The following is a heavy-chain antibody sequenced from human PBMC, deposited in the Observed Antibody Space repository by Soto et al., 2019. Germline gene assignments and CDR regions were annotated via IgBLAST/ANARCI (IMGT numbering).Heavy chain of an antibody. CDR2: IKSKTDGGTT. D-gene: IGHD3-3*01. Sequence: PGGSLRLSCAASGFTFSNAWMSWVRQAPGKGLEWVGRIKSKTDGGTTDYAAPVKGRFTISRDDSKNTLYLQMNSLKTEDTAVYYCTTDIDYDFWSGYRYYFDYWGQGTLVTVPQ. J-gene: IGHJ4*02. CDR3: TTDIDYDFWSGYRYYFDY. CDR1: GFTFSNAW. V-gene: IGHV3-15*01.